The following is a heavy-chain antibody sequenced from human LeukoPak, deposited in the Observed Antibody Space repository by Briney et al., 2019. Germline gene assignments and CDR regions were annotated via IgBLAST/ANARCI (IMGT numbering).Heavy chain of an antibody. D-gene: IGHD6-13*01. CDR2: ISQDGSDG. Sequence: GGSLRLSCAASGLTFGSHAMHWVRQAPGKGLEWVAAISQDGSDGHYTDSVKGRFTISRDNSRDTVYLQMNSLRAEDTAVYYCVREPGPGYFDYWGQGTLVTVSS. J-gene: IGHJ4*02. V-gene: IGHV3-30-3*01. CDR3: VREPGPGYFDY. CDR1: GLTFGSHA.